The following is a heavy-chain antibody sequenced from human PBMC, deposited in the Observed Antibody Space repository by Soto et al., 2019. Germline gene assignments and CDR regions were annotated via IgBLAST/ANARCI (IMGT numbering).Heavy chain of an antibody. CDR2: ISSGSDFI. CDR3: TRDQGGSYLSS. Sequence: GGSLRLSCNFSFSMYSMDWVRQAPGKGLEWVASISSGSDFIKYADSVKGRFTISRDNTKNSVSLQMSSLRVEDTAMYYCTRDQGGSYLSSWGQGSLVTVSS. CDR1: FSMYS. V-gene: IGHV3-21*06. D-gene: IGHD1-26*01. J-gene: IGHJ5*02.